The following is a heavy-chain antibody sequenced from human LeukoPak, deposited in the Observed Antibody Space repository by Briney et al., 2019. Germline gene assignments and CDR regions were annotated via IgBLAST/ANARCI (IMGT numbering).Heavy chain of an antibody. Sequence: ASVNVSCTASGYTFTSYDINWVRQAPGQGLEWMGWMNPNSGNTDYAQKFQGRVTMTRNTSISTAYMELSSLRSEDTAVYYCARAGGSYFDYWGQGTLVTVSS. CDR1: GYTFTSYD. J-gene: IGHJ4*02. V-gene: IGHV1-8*01. D-gene: IGHD1-26*01. CDR3: ARAGGSYFDY. CDR2: MNPNSGNT.